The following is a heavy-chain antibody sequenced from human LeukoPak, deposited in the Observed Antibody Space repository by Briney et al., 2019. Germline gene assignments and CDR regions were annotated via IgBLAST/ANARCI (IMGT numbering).Heavy chain of an antibody. CDR2: ISHSGGAE. D-gene: IGHD3-10*02. CDR1: GFRFSTYS. CDR3: ARDYVFAFDY. V-gene: IGHV3-48*01. Sequence: GGSLRLSCAASGFRFSTYSMNWVRQAPGKGLEWISYISHSGGAEHYTDSVKGRLTISRDNAKNALYPQMNSLRAEDTAVYFCARDYVFAFDYWSQGTLVTVSS. J-gene: IGHJ4*02.